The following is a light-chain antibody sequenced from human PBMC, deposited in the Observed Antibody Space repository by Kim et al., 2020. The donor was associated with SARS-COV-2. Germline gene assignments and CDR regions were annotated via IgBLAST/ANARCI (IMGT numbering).Light chain of an antibody. J-gene: IGLJ1*01. Sequence: QEITHPCTGSGSNIGSFYDVHWYQHLPGIAPKLLIYGNINRPSGVPNRFSGSKSGATASLAISDLQAEDEADYCCQSYDSSLSGYVFGTGTKVTVL. V-gene: IGLV1-40*03. CDR1: GSNIGSFYD. CDR3: QSYDSSLSGYV. CDR2: GNI.